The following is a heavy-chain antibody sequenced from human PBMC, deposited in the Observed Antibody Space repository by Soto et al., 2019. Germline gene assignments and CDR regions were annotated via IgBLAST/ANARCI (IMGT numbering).Heavy chain of an antibody. V-gene: IGHV3-23*01. Sequence: EGQLLESGGGLVQPGGSLRLSCAASGFTFSNYAMNWVRQAPGKGLEWVSIISDSGGSAHYADSVKGRFTISRDNSKKTLYLQMNSLRAEDTAVYYCAKGMSYYDSRTGYWGQGTLVTVSS. J-gene: IGHJ4*02. D-gene: IGHD3-22*01. CDR1: GFTFSNYA. CDR3: AKGMSYYDSRTGY. CDR2: ISDSGGSA.